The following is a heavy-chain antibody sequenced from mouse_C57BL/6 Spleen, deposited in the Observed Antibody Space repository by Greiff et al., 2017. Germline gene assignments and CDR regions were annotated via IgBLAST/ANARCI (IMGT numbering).Heavy chain of an antibody. CDR1: GYTFTSYW. Sequence: QVLLQQPGPELVRPGSSVKLSCKASGYTFTSYWMHWVKQRPIQGLEWIGNIDPSDSETHYNQKFKDKATLTVDKSSSTAYMQLSSLTSEDSAVYSCERETTVVGGYFDVWGTGTTVTVSS. V-gene: IGHV1-52*01. CDR3: ERETTVVGGYFDV. D-gene: IGHD1-1*01. J-gene: IGHJ1*03. CDR2: IDPSDSET.